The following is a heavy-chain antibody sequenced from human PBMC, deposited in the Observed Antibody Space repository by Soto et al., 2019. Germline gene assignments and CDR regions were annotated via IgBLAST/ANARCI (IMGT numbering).Heavy chain of an antibody. J-gene: IGHJ4*02. CDR3: NRGSEYDFWSGYL. V-gene: IGHV1-69*06. CDR2: IVPMFGTS. CDR1: GGTSTRYA. Sequence: QARLVQSGAEVRKPGSSVKVSCKVTGGTSTRYAINWVRQAPGQGLAWMGGIVPMFGTSKYAQKFQGRVTITADTSTNIAYMELRSLRSEDTAVYYCNRGSEYDFWSGYLWGQGTLVSVSS. D-gene: IGHD3-3*01.